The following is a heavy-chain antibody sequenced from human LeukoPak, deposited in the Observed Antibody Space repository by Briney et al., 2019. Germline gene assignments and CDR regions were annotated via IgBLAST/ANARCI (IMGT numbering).Heavy chain of an antibody. Sequence: GGSLRLSCAASGLIFRNYEMNWVRQAPGKGLEWISYISDSGATMHYADSVKGRFTISRDNARNSLYLQMNGLRVEDTAVYYCASAGDYWGQGTLVTVSS. J-gene: IGHJ4*02. CDR2: ISDSGATM. D-gene: IGHD6-13*01. CDR1: GLIFRNYE. V-gene: IGHV3-48*03. CDR3: ASAGDY.